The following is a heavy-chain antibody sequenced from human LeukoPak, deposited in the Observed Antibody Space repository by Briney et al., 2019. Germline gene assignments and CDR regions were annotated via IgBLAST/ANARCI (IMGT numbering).Heavy chain of an antibody. J-gene: IGHJ4*02. CDR3: AKDVATVGIVDF. CDR2: ISSSSSYI. V-gene: IGHV3-21*04. CDR1: GFTFSSYS. D-gene: IGHD2-21*01. Sequence: GGSLRLSCAASGFTFSSYSMNWVRQAPGKGLEWVSSISSSSSYIYYADSVKGRFTISRDNGKNSLYLQMLNLRTEDTAFYYCAKDVATVGIVDFWGQGTLVTVSS.